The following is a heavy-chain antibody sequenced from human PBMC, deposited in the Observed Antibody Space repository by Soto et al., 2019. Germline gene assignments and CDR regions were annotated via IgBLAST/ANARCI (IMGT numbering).Heavy chain of an antibody. CDR1: GFTFSSYS. Sequence: EVQLVESGGGLVKPVGSLRLSCAASGFTFSSYSMNWVRQAPGKGLEWVSSISSSSSYIYYADSVKGRFTISRDNAKNSLYLQMNSLRAEDTAVYYCATLRGVVPAAPFDYWGQGTLVTVSS. CDR3: ATLRGVVPAAPFDY. V-gene: IGHV3-21*01. J-gene: IGHJ4*02. D-gene: IGHD2-2*01. CDR2: ISSSSSYI.